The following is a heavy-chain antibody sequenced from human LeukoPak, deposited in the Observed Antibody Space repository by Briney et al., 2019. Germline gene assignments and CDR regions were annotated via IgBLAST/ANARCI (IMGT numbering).Heavy chain of an antibody. CDR3: ANYYYDKSGYKN. Sequence: GGSLRLSCAASGFTFSSYTMSWVRQAPGKGLEWVSSISSSGGRTFYADSVKGRAAISRDNSKNVLYLQVNSLRAEDTAVFYCANYYYDKSGYKNWGQGTLVTVSS. J-gene: IGHJ4*02. D-gene: IGHD3-22*01. CDR1: GFTFSSYT. V-gene: IGHV3-23*01. CDR2: ISSSGGRT.